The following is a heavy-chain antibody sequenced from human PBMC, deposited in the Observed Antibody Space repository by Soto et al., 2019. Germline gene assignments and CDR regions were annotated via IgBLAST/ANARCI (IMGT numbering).Heavy chain of an antibody. CDR1: GFTFSSYG. V-gene: IGHV3-30*18. D-gene: IGHD6-19*01. J-gene: IGHJ6*02. CDR3: AKDQQWLAYYYYGMDV. CDR2: ISYDGSNK. Sequence: QVQLVESGGGVVQPGRSLRLSCAASGFTFSSYGMHWVRQAPGKGLEWVAVISYDGSNKYYADSVKGRFTISRDNSKNTLYLQMNSLGAEDTAVYYCAKDQQWLAYYYYGMDVWGQGTTVTVSS.